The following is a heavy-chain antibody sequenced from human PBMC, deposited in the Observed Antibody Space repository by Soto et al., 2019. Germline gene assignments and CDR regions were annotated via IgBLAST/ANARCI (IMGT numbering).Heavy chain of an antibody. D-gene: IGHD5-18*01. V-gene: IGHV1-69*01. CDR1: GGTFYTYT. CDR2: ITPIYPTT. Sequence: QVQLVQSGAEVRKPGSSVQVSCTASGGTFYTYTFSWVRQAPGQGLEWMGCITPIYPTTNYAEKFQGRLTVTADGSTNTAYMELNSLTSDDTAVYYCARIPRYSFPTSDDLDSWGQGTLVTVSS. CDR3: ARIPRYSFPTSDDLDS. J-gene: IGHJ4*02.